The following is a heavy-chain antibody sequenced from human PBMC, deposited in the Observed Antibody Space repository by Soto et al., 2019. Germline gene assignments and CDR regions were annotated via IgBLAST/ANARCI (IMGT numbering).Heavy chain of an antibody. CDR2: IYHSGST. CDR1: GGSISSSNW. CDR3: ARAAMVRGVISEPTFYYYYYGMDV. V-gene: IGHV4-4*02. J-gene: IGHJ6*02. Sequence: PSETLSLTCAVSGGSISSSNWWSWVRQPPGKGLEWIGEIYHSGSTNYNPSLKSRVTISVDKSKNQFSLKLSSVTAADTAVYYCARAAMVRGVISEPTFYYYYYGMDVWGQGTTVTVSS. D-gene: IGHD3-10*01.